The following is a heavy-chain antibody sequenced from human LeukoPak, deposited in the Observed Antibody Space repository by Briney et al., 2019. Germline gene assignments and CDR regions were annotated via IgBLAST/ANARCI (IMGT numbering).Heavy chain of an antibody. CDR2: ISSNGGST. CDR3: ARGSGFVWFGEDWFDP. Sequence: PGGSLRLSCAASGFTFSSYAMHWVRQAPGKGLEYVSAISSNGGSTYYANSVKGRFTISRDNSKNTLYLQMGSLRAEDMAVYYCARGSGFVWFGEDWFDPWGQGTLVTVSS. CDR1: GFTFSSYA. V-gene: IGHV3-64*01. D-gene: IGHD3-10*01. J-gene: IGHJ5*02.